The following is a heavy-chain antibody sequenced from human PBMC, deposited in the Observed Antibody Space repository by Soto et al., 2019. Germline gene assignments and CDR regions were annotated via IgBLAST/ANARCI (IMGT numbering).Heavy chain of an antibody. Sequence: QVQLVQSGAEVKKPGASVKVSCKAAGYTFTNYGMTWVRQAPGQGLEWMGWVSPHSGHADYAQKFRGRVTMTTDTSTTTAYMELRSLTSDDTVVYYCAREEYRQLDHWGQGTLVTVSS. CDR3: AREEYRQLDH. CDR2: VSPHSGHA. CDR1: GYTFTNYG. V-gene: IGHV1-18*04. J-gene: IGHJ5*02. D-gene: IGHD1-1*01.